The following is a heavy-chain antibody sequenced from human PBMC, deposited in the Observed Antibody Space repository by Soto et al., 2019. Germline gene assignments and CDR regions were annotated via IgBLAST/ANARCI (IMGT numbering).Heavy chain of an antibody. V-gene: IGHV3-30-3*01. CDR1: GFTFSSYA. D-gene: IGHD6-6*01. Sequence: GGSLRLSCAASGFTFSSYAMHWVRQAPGKGLEWVAVISYDGSNKYYADSVKGRFTISRDNSKNTLYLQMNSLRAEDTAVYYCARESIAARDYYYGMDVWGQGTTVTVSS. CDR3: ARESIAARDYYYGMDV. J-gene: IGHJ6*02. CDR2: ISYDGSNK.